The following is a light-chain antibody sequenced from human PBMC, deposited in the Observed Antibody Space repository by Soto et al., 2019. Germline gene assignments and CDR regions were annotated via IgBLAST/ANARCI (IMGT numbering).Light chain of an antibody. CDR3: QRYSDYSRT. J-gene: IGKJ1*01. V-gene: IGKV1-39*01. Sequence: DIQLTESPSSLSASIGDRVTITCRSSQSIPNSLNWYQQTPGKAPKLLISATSGLQSGIPSRFSGSGSGTEFTLTISSLQPDDFATYFCQRYSDYSRTFGQGTKVDIK. CDR2: ATS. CDR1: QSIPNS.